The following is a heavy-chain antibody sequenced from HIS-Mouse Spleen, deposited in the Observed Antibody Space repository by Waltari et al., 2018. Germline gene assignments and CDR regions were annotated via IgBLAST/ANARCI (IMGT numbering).Heavy chain of an antibody. D-gene: IGHD1-26*01. CDR2: INPNSGGT. CDR3: ARGSGRWELLLPNWFAP. CDR1: GYTFTGYY. J-gene: IGHJ5*02. Sequence: QVQLVQSGAEVKKPGASVKVSCKASGYTFTGYYMHWVRQAPGQGLEWMGWINPNSGGTNYAQKFQGRVTMTRDTSISTAYMELSRLRSDDTAMYYCARGSGRWELLLPNWFAPWGQGTLVTVSS. V-gene: IGHV1-2*02.